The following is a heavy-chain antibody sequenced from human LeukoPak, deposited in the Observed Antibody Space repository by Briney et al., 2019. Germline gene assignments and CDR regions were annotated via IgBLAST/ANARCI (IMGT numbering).Heavy chain of an antibody. CDR1: GGSINAYY. D-gene: IGHD5-18*01. J-gene: IGHJ3*02. V-gene: IGHV4-59*08. Sequence: PSETLSLTCTVSGGSINAYYWSWIRQPPGKGLVWIAYVRDNGENNYNPSLKSRVAISVDTANNQISLRLNFVTAADTAIYYCARQPANTAAFDIWGLGTMVIVSS. CDR3: ARQPANTAAFDI. CDR2: VRDNGEN.